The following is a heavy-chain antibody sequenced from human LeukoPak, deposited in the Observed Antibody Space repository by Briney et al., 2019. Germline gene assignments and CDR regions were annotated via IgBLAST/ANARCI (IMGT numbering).Heavy chain of an antibody. J-gene: IGHJ6*03. CDR3: ARDSIQLWLPHYYYYMDV. CDR1: GYTFTGYY. Sequence: EASVKVSCKASGYTFTGYYMHWVRQAPGQGLEWMGRINPNSGGTNYAQKFQGRVTMTRDTSISTGYMELSRLRSDDTAVYYCARDSIQLWLPHYYYYMDVWGKGTTVTVSS. CDR2: INPNSGGT. D-gene: IGHD5-18*01. V-gene: IGHV1-2*06.